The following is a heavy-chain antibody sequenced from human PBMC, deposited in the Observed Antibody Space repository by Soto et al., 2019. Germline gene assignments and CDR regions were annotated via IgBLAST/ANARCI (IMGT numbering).Heavy chain of an antibody. V-gene: IGHV3-30*18. J-gene: IGHJ6*02. Sequence: GGSLRLSCAASGFTFSSYGMHWVRQAPGKGLEWVAVISYDGSNKYYADSVKGRFTISRENSKNTLYLQMNSLRAEDTAVYYCAKDWGLYYYDSSGQRNYYYYGMDVWGQGTTVTVSS. CDR1: GFTFSSYG. CDR3: AKDWGLYYYDSSGQRNYYYYGMDV. CDR2: ISYDGSNK. D-gene: IGHD3-22*01.